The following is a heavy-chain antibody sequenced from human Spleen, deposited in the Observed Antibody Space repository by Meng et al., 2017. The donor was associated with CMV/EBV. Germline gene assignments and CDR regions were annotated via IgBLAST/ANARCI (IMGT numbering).Heavy chain of an antibody. Sequence: GESLKISCAASGFTFRNYNMNWVRKAPGKGLEWVSYISSSGSTIYYADSVKGRFTISRDNAKNSLYLQMNSLRAEDTAVYYCARESSGWYGWFDPWGQGTLVTVSS. CDR3: ARESSGWYGWFDP. CDR2: ISSSGSTI. CDR1: GFTFRNYN. J-gene: IGHJ5*02. D-gene: IGHD6-19*01. V-gene: IGHV3-48*04.